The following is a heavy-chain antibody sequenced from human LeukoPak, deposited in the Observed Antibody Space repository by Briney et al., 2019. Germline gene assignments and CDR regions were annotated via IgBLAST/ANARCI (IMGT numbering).Heavy chain of an antibody. CDR1: GFTFSSYG. V-gene: IGHV3-30*18. Sequence: GGSLRLSCAASGFTFSSYGMHWVRQAPGKGLEWVAVISYDGSNKYYADSVKGRFTISRDNPKNTLYLQMNSLRAEDTAVYYCAKDILWGPYYYYYGMDVWGKGPRSPSPQ. D-gene: IGHD7-27*01. CDR3: AKDILWGPYYYYYGMDV. J-gene: IGHJ6*01. CDR2: ISYDGSNK.